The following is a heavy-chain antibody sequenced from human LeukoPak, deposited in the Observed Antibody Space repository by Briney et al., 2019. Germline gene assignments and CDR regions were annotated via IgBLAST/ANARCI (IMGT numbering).Heavy chain of an antibody. V-gene: IGHV1-3*01. Sequence: ASVKVSCKASGYTFTNYAIHWVRQAPGQRLEWMGWINPDNSNTNYSPKFQGRVTIARDTSASTAYMQLSSLRSEGTAVYYCARYSGAFDIWGQGTMVTVSS. D-gene: IGHD1-26*01. CDR2: INPDNSNT. J-gene: IGHJ3*02. CDR1: GYTFTNYA. CDR3: ARYSGAFDI.